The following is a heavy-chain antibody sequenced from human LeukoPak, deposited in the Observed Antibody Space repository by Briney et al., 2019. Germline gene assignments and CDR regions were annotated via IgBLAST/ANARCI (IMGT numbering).Heavy chain of an antibody. CDR2: IYYSGST. D-gene: IGHD6-6*01. CDR3: ARGGAARLHFQN. V-gene: IGHV4-61*08. J-gene: IGHJ1*01. CDR1: GGSISSGGYY. Sequence: SETLSLTCTVSGGSISSGGYYWSWIRQHPGKGLEWIGYIYYSGSTNYNPSLQSRVTISVDTSKNQFSLNLNSVTAADTAVYYCARGGAARLHFQNWGQGTLVTVSS.